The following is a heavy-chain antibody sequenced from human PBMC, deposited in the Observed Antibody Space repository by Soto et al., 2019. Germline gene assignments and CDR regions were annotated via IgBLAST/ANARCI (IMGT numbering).Heavy chain of an antibody. V-gene: IGHV4-34*01. CDR3: ARAPPEDCANGVCRYFDY. J-gene: IGHJ4*02. D-gene: IGHD2-8*01. Sequence: SETLSLTCAVYGDSFSGYYWSWIRQSPGKGLEWIGEINHSGSTNYNPSLTSRVTVSVDTSKNQFSLILSSVTAADTAVYYCARAPPEDCANGVCRYFDYWGQGTLVTVSS. CDR2: INHSGST. CDR1: GDSFSGYY.